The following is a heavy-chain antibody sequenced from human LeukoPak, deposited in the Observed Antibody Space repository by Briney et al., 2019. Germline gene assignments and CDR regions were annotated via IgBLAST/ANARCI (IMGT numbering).Heavy chain of an antibody. CDR3: ARGRYCSSTSCYKSFLGFDY. CDR2: INHSGST. CDR1: GFTFSSYS. Sequence: GSLRLSCAASGFTFSSYSMNWVRQPPGKGLEWIGEINHSGSTNYNPSLKSRVTISVDTSKNQFSLKLSSVTAADTAVYYCARGRYCSSTSCYKSFLGFDYWGQGTLVTVSS. D-gene: IGHD2-2*02. J-gene: IGHJ4*02. V-gene: IGHV4-34*01.